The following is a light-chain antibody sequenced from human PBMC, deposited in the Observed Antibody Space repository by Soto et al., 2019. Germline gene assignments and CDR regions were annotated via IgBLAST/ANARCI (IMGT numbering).Light chain of an antibody. CDR3: QQYYTTPWT. Sequence: DIVMTQSRDSLDVSLGERATINCKSSQSVLYSSNNKNYLAWYQQKPGQPPKALIYWASTRESGVPDRFSGSGSGTDFTLTISSLQAEDVAVYYCQQYYTTPWTFGQGTKVDIK. CDR2: WAS. CDR1: QSVLYSSNNKNY. V-gene: IGKV4-1*01. J-gene: IGKJ1*01.